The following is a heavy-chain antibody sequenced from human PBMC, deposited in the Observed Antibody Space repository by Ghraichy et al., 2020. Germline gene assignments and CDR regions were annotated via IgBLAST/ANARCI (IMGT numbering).Heavy chain of an antibody. Sequence: ASVKVSCKASGYTFTSYGISWVRQAPGQGLEWMGWISAYNGNTNYAQKLQGRVTMTTDTSTSTAYMELRSLRSDDTAVYYCARDSQWLRSRLGAFDIWGQGTMVTVSS. CDR2: ISAYNGNT. V-gene: IGHV1-18*01. D-gene: IGHD5-12*01. CDR1: GYTFTSYG. CDR3: ARDSQWLRSRLGAFDI. J-gene: IGHJ3*02.